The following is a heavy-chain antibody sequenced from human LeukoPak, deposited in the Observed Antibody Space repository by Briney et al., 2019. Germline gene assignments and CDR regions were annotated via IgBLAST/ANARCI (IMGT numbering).Heavy chain of an antibody. CDR2: VYMGGTT. Sequence: PGGSLRLSCAASGFTVSTNYMNWVRQAPGEGLEWVSVVYMGGTTYYADSVKGRFTISRDSTKNTIYLQMNNLRAKDTAVYYCARGLLRDGYTYTYSFDYWGQGALVTVSS. D-gene: IGHD5-18*01. CDR3: ARGLLRDGYTYTYSFDY. CDR1: GFTVSTNY. V-gene: IGHV3-66*01. J-gene: IGHJ4*02.